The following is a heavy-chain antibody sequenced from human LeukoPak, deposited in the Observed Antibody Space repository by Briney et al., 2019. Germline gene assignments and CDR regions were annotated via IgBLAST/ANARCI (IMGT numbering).Heavy chain of an antibody. V-gene: IGHV4-59*08. J-gene: IGHJ4*02. D-gene: IGHD1-1*01. CDR1: GGSFSGYY. CDR2: ISYTGST. Sequence: SETLSLTCAVYGGSFSGYYWSWIRQPPGKGLEWIGFISYTGSTNYDPSLKTRVTISVDTSKNQFSLKLTSVTAADTAVYYCARHSAGTTKDYWGQGTLITVSS. CDR3: ARHSAGTTKDY.